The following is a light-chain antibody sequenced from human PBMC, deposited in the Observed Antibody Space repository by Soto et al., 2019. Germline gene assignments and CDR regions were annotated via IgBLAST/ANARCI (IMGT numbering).Light chain of an antibody. Sequence: EIVLTQSPGTLSLSPGERATLSCMASQSVTSSYLAWYQPRTGQVPRLLIYGASSRATGIPHRFSGSGSGTAVTLPINSLEPEDFAVYYCEQYAKSISFGGGTKVDIK. V-gene: IGKV3-20*01. CDR3: EQYAKSIS. CDR1: QSVTSSY. J-gene: IGKJ4*01. CDR2: GAS.